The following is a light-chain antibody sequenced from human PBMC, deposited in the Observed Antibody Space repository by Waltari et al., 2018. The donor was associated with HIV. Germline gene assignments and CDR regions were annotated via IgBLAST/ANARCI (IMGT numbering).Light chain of an antibody. CDR1: SSNIGAGSD. CDR3: QSYDSSLSGWV. Sequence: QSVLTQPPSVSGAPGQRVTLSCTGSSSNIGAGSDAHCHQQLPGTAPKLLIYGNNNRPSGVPDRFSGSKSGTSASLAITGLQAEDEADYYCQSYDSSLSGWVFGGGTKLTVL. CDR2: GNN. J-gene: IGLJ3*02. V-gene: IGLV1-40*01.